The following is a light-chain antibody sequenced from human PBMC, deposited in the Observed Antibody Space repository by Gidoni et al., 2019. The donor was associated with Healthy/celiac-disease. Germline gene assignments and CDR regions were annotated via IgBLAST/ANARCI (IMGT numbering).Light chain of an antibody. CDR3: QQYGSSPPIT. Sequence: EIVLTQSPGTLSLSPGERATLPCRASQSVSSSYLAWYQQKPGQAPRLPIYGASSRATGIPDRFSGSGSGTDFTLTISRLEPEDFAVYYCQQYGSSPPITFGQGTRLEIK. CDR1: QSVSSSY. V-gene: IGKV3-20*01. CDR2: GAS. J-gene: IGKJ5*01.